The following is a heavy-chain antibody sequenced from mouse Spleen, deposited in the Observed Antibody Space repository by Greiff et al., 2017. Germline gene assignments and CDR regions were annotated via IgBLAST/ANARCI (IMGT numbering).Heavy chain of an antibody. Sequence: VQLQQSGTVLARPGASVKMSCKTSGYTFTSYWMHWVKQRPGQGLEWIGAIYPGNSDTSYNQKFKGKAKLTAVTSASTAYMELSSLTNEDSAVYYCTRLDRYDRRGEFCYWGQGTTLTVSS. CDR2: IYPGNSDT. J-gene: IGHJ2*01. CDR1: GYTFTSYW. CDR3: TRLDRYDRRGEFCY. D-gene: IGHD2-14*01. V-gene: IGHV1-5*01.